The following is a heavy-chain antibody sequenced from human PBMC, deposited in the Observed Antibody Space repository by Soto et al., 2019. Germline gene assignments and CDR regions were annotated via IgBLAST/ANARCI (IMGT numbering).Heavy chain of an antibody. D-gene: IGHD3-16*01. J-gene: IGHJ6*03. CDR3: AKGGGAASSYYMDV. Sequence: PGGSLRLSCAASGFTFSSYWMHWVRQAPGKGLEWVSRINPDGTTTTYADSVKGRFTISRDNSKDTLYILMNSLRGEDTAVFYCAKGGGAASSYYMDVWGKGTTVTVSS. CDR1: GFTFSSYW. V-gene: IGHV3-74*01. CDR2: INPDGTTT.